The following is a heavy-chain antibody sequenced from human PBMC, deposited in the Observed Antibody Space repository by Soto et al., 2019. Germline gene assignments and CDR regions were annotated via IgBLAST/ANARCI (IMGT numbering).Heavy chain of an antibody. CDR1: GHTFTGYY. V-gene: IGHV1-2*04. D-gene: IGHD2-21*01. CDR2: INPNSGGT. CDR3: AREGEGDGFYGMDV. J-gene: IGHJ6*02. Sequence: AAVKVSCKASGHTFTGYYMHWVRQAPGQGLEWMGWINPNSGGTNYAQKFQGWVTMTRDTSISTAYMELSRLRSDDTAVYYCAREGEGDGFYGMDVWGQGTTVTVSS.